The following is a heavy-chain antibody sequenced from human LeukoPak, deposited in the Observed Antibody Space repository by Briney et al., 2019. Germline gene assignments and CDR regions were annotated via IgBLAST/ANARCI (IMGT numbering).Heavy chain of an antibody. D-gene: IGHD3-10*01. CDR2: LLYSGTT. Sequence: PSETLSLTCTVSSGSISNSSYYWGWIRQPPGKGLEWIGSLLYSGTTYYNPSLRSRVTMSVDTSKNQFSLNLSSLTAADTAMYYCARDVFEPYYFDYWGQGSLVTVSS. CDR1: SGSISNSSYY. CDR3: ARDVFEPYYFDY. V-gene: IGHV4-39*07. J-gene: IGHJ4*02.